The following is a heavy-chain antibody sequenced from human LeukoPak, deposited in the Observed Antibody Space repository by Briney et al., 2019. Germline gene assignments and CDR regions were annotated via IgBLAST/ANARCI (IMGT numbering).Heavy chain of an antibody. Sequence: SGGSLRLSCAASGFTFSSYAMSWVRQAPGKGLEWVSAISGSGGSTYYADSVKGRFTISRDNSKNTLYLQMNSLRAEDTAVYYCASLGGVVPAAIRYWYFDLWGRGTLVTVSS. D-gene: IGHD2-2*01. CDR2: ISGSGGST. J-gene: IGHJ2*01. V-gene: IGHV3-23*01. CDR1: GFTFSSYA. CDR3: ASLGGVVPAAIRYWYFDL.